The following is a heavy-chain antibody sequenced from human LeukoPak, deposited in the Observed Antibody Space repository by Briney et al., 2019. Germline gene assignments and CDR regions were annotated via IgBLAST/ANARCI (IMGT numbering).Heavy chain of an antibody. CDR1: GYPFTTFE. CDR2: VHPNSGNT. J-gene: IGHJ5*02. V-gene: IGHV1-8*01. D-gene: IGHD1-14*01. CDR3: ARGPRNDP. Sequence: APLKGFFKNSGYPFTTFEINWVRQAPGQRLEWMGWVHPNSGNTAYAQKFQGRVTMTRNTSISTAYMELSSLRSDDTAVYFCARGPRNDPWGQGTLVTVSS.